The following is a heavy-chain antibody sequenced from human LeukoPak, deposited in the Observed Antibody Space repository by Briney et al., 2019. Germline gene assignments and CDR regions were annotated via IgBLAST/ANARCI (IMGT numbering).Heavy chain of an antibody. V-gene: IGHV4-38-2*01. CDR3: ARVRGYYDILTLFDY. Sequence: KPSETLSPTCAVSGYSISSGYYWGWIRQPPGKGLEWIGSIYHSGSTYYNPSLKSRVTISVDTSKNQFSLKLSSVTAADTAVYYCARVRGYYDILTLFDYWGPGTLVTVSS. CDR2: IYHSGST. J-gene: IGHJ4*02. CDR1: GYSISSGYY. D-gene: IGHD3-9*01.